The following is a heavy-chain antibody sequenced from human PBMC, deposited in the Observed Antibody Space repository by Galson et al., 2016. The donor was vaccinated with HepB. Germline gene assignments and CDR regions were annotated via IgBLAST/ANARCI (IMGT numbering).Heavy chain of an antibody. D-gene: IGHD3-10*01. V-gene: IGHV3-30*18. J-gene: IGHJ4*02. CDR1: GLRFSSYG. CDR3: AKAKLWFGELLPGD. Sequence: SLRLSCAASGLRFSSYGMHWVRQAPGKGLGWVAVISHDGRKKYYGDSVQGRFTISRDNSKNTLYLQMNSLRAEATAVYYCAKAKLWFGELLPGDWGQGTLVIVSS. CDR2: ISHDGRKK.